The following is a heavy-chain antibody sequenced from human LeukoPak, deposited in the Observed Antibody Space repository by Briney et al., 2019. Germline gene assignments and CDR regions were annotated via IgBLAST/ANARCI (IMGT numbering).Heavy chain of an antibody. CDR1: GGSVSSGSYY. J-gene: IGHJ6*02. V-gene: IGHV4-61*01. CDR3: ARAVPYYYGMDV. Sequence: SETLSLTCTVSGGSVSSGSYYWSWIRQPPGKGLEWIGYIYYSGSTNYNPSLKSRVTISVDTSKNQFSLKLSSVTAADTAVYYCARAVPYYYGMDVWGQGTTVTVSS. CDR2: IYYSGST.